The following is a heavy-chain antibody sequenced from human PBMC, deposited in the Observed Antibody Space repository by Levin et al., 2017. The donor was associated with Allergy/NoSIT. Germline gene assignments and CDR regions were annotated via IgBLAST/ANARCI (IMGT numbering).Heavy chain of an antibody. CDR2: ISYDGSNK. J-gene: IGHJ4*02. Sequence: GESLKISCAASGFTFSSYAMHWVRQAPGKGLEWVAVISYDGSNKYYADSVKGRFTISRDNSKNSLYLQMNSLRAEDTAVYYCARDRVQWGMITFGGDSLWGQGTLVTVSS. CDR3: ARDRVQWGMITFGGDSL. CDR1: GFTFSSYA. D-gene: IGHD3-16*01. V-gene: IGHV3-30*04.